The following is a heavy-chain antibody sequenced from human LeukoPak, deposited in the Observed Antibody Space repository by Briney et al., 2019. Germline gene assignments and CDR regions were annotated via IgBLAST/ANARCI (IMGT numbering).Heavy chain of an antibody. Sequence: GESLQISCQGSGYSFSGYWIGWVRQMPGKGLEWMGIVYPDNSDTRYSPSFQGQVTISADKSITTAYLHWSSLKASDTAMYYCARVGGIAVADHFDYWGQGTLVTVSS. CDR1: GYSFSGYW. J-gene: IGHJ4*02. CDR2: VYPDNSDT. D-gene: IGHD6-19*01. CDR3: ARVGGIAVADHFDY. V-gene: IGHV5-51*01.